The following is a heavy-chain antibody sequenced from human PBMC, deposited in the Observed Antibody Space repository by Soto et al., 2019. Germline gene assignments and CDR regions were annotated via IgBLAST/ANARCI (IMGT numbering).Heavy chain of an antibody. CDR2: IGTAGDT. J-gene: IGHJ4*02. Sequence: EVQLVESGGNLVQPGGSLRLSCEASGFTFSGFDMHWVRQPTGNGLECVSTIGTAGDTYYAVAVKGRFTISRDNAKNSLSLQRNSLRAGDTAVYFCARGQEVGAHFFDSWGQGTQVTVSA. V-gene: IGHV3-13*01. CDR1: GFTFSGFD. CDR3: ARGQEVGAHFFDS. D-gene: IGHD2-15*01.